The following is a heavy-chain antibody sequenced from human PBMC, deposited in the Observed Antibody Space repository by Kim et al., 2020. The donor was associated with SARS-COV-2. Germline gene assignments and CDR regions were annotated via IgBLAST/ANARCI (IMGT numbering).Heavy chain of an antibody. D-gene: IGHD3-3*01. V-gene: IGHV4-31*03. CDR1: GGSISSVCYY. CDR3: ARVARMTIFGEVNSAFDI. CDR2: IYYSGST. Sequence: SETMSLTCTVSGGSISSVCYYWSWIRQHPGKGLEWIGYIYYSGSTYYNPSLKCRVTISVDTSNNQFSLKRSSVTAADTAVYYCARVARMTIFGEVNSAFDIWGQGTMLTVSS. J-gene: IGHJ3*02.